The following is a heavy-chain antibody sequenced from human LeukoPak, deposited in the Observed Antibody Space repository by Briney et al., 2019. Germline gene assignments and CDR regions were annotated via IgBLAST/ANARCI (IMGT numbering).Heavy chain of an antibody. D-gene: IGHD1-7*01. Sequence: GGSLRLSCAASGFTFSSYGMHWVRQAPGKGLEWVSAISGSGGSTYYADSVKGRFTISRDNSKNTLYLQMSSLRAEDTAVYYCVKENTGTYRGNWFDPWGQGTLVTVSS. CDR3: VKENTGTYRGNWFDP. CDR2: ISGSGGST. J-gene: IGHJ5*02. V-gene: IGHV3-23*01. CDR1: GFTFSSYG.